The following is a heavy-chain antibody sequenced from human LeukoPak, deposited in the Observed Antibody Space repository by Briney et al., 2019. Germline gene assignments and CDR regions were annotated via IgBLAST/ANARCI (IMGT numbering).Heavy chain of an antibody. CDR2: INHSGST. CDR1: GGSFSGYY. V-gene: IGHV4-34*01. CDR3: ARVSLVLWFGESPKTNFDY. Sequence: PSETLSLTCTVYGGSFSGYYWSWIRQPPGKGLEWIGEINHSGSTNYNPSLKSRVTISVDTSKNQFSLKLSSVTAADTAVYYCARVSLVLWFGESPKTNFDYWGQGTLVTVSS. J-gene: IGHJ4*02. D-gene: IGHD3-10*01.